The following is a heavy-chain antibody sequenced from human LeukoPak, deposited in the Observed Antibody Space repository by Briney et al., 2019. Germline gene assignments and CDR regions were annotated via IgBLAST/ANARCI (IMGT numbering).Heavy chain of an antibody. CDR1: GFTFSSYG. J-gene: IGHJ3*02. D-gene: IGHD6-13*01. CDR3: AKVGSSSFPRDAFDI. CDR2: IRYDGSNK. Sequence: GGSLRLSCAASGFTFSSYGMHWVRQAPGKGLEWVAFIRYDGSNKYYADSVKGRFTISRDNSKNTLYLQMNSLRAEDTAVYYCAKVGSSSFPRDAFDIWGQGTMVTVSS. V-gene: IGHV3-30*02.